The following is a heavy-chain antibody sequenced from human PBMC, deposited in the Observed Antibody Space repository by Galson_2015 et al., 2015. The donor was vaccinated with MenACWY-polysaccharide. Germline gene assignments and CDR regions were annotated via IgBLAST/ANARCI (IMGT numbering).Heavy chain of an antibody. CDR2: ISSSGDDK. CDR3: VKNGYTGSSYGYFDS. V-gene: IGHV3-30*18. Sequence: SLRLSCAASGFTFSTYAMHWVRQAPGQGLEWMATISSSGDDKYYADSVKGRFTISRDNSNNTLYLEMSSLRAVDTAVYYCVKNGYTGSSYGYFDSWGQGTLGTVSS. J-gene: IGHJ4*02. D-gene: IGHD1-26*01. CDR1: GFTFSTYA.